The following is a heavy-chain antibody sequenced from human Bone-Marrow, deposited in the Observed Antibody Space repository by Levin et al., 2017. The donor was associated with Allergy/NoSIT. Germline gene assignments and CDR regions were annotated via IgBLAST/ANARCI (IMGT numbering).Heavy chain of an antibody. V-gene: IGHV3-72*01. Sequence: PGGSLRLSCAASGFTFSDYYMDWVRQAPGKGLEWVGRGRDRLNGYTATYAASVRDRFTISRDDSRNSVYLQMSSLKTDDTVVYYCTRGHGLGGPEFDPWGQGTLVTVSS. CDR3: TRGHGLGGPEFDP. D-gene: IGHD3-16*01. J-gene: IGHJ5*02. CDR1: GFTFSDYY. CDR2: GRDRLNGYTA.